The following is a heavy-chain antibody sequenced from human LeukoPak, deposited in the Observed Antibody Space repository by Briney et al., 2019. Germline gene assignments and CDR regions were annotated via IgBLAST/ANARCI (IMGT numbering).Heavy chain of an antibody. CDR1: GFTFSSYG. CDR2: IWYDGSNK. J-gene: IGHJ6*02. D-gene: IGHD3-16*01. CDR3: ARDMKPRDMYYYYGMDV. Sequence: GGSLRLSCAASGFTFSSYGMHWVRQAPGKGLEWVAVIWYDGSNKYYADSVKGRFTISRDNSKNTLYLQMNSLRAEDTAVYYCARDMKPRDMYYYYGMDVWDQGTTVTVSS. V-gene: IGHV3-33*01.